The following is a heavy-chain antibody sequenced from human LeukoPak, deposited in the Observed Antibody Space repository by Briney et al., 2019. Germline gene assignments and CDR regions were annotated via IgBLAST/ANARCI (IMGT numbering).Heavy chain of an antibody. J-gene: IGHJ1*01. CDR3: ATGNSSSWPAEYFQH. CDR2: FDPEDGET. Sequence: ATVKVSCKVSGYTLTELSMHWVRQAPGKGLEWMGGFDPEDGETIYAQKFQGRVTMTEDTSTDTAYMKLSSLRSEDTAVYYCATGNSSSWPAEYFQHWGQGTLVTVSS. CDR1: GYTLTELS. D-gene: IGHD6-13*01. V-gene: IGHV1-24*01.